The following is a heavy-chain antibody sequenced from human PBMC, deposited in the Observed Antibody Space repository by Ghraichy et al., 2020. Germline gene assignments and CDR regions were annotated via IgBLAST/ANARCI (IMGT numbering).Heavy chain of an antibody. CDR2: ISGSGDRT. Sequence: GSLRHSCAASGFTFSTYAMSWVRQAPGKGLEWVSVISGSGDRTHYADSVKGRFTISRDNSKNTLYLQMSSLRAEDTAVYYCAKDHWGVATFWYFDYWGQGTLLTVSS. D-gene: IGHD5-12*01. CDR3: AKDHWGVATFWYFDY. V-gene: IGHV3-23*01. J-gene: IGHJ4*02. CDR1: GFTFSTYA.